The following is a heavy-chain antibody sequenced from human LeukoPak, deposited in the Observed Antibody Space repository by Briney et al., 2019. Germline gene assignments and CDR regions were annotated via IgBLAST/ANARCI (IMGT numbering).Heavy chain of an antibody. Sequence: GGSLRLSCAASRFTFSSYSMNWVRQAPGKGLEWVGRIKSKTDGGTTDYAAPVKGRFTISRDDSKNTLYLQMNSLKTEDTAVYYCTTRFMPRGRLIDYWGQGTLVTVSS. CDR2: IKSKTDGGTT. CDR3: TTRFMPRGRLIDY. V-gene: IGHV3-15*01. D-gene: IGHD2-2*01. J-gene: IGHJ4*02. CDR1: RFTFSSYS.